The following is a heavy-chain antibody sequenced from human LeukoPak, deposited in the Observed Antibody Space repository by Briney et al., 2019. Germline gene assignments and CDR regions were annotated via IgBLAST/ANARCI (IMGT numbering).Heavy chain of an antibody. V-gene: IGHV1-46*01. CDR3: ARPLVTLKDYYYGMDV. D-gene: IGHD3-9*01. CDR2: INPSGGST. Sequence: AASVKVSCKASGYTFTGYYMHWVRQAPGQGLEWMGWINPSGGSTSYAQKFQGRVTMTRDTSTSTVYMELSSLRSEDTAVYYCARPLVTLKDYYYGMDVWGQGTTVTVSS. CDR1: GYTFTGYY. J-gene: IGHJ6*02.